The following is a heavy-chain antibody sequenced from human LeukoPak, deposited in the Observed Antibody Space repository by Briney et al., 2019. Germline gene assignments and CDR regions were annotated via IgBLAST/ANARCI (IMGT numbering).Heavy chain of an antibody. Sequence: GGSLRLSCEASGFTFSGSTMHWVRQASAKGLEWVGRIKRKADNYATAYGTSVKGRFTLFRDDSKSTAYLQMNSLQTEDTAVYYCIRGAASGSYFGLAVWGQGATVTVSS. D-gene: IGHD1-26*01. V-gene: IGHV3-73*01. CDR2: IKRKADNYAT. CDR1: GFTFSGST. CDR3: IRGAASGSYFGLAV. J-gene: IGHJ6*02.